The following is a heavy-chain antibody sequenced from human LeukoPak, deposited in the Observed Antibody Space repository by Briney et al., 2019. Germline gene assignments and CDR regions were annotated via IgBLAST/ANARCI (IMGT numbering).Heavy chain of an antibody. V-gene: IGHV3-23*01. J-gene: IGHJ6*02. CDR2: ISGSGGSI. CDR1: GFTFSIYA. D-gene: IGHD2-21*02. Sequence: GGSLTLSCAASGFTFSIYAMSWVRQAPGKGLEWVSDISGSGGSIYYSDSVKGRFIISRDNSKNTLYLQMNSLRAEDTAIYHWVHCGGDCYPCCGMDACGQATTVTVSS. CDR3: VHCGGDCYPCCGMDA.